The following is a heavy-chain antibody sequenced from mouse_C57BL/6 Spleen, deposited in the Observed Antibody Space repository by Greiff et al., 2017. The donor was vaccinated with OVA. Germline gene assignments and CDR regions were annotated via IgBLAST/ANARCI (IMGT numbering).Heavy chain of an antibody. CDR2: INYDGSST. D-gene: IGHD1-1*01. CDR1: GFTFSDYY. Sequence: DVMLVESEGGLVQPGSSMKLSCTASGFTFSDYYMAWVRQVPEKGLEWVANINYDGSSTYYLDSLKSRFIISRDNAKNILYLQMSSLKSEDTATYYCAREEDYYGSSSGFAYWGQGTLVTVSA. CDR3: AREEDYYGSSSGFAY. V-gene: IGHV5-16*01. J-gene: IGHJ3*01.